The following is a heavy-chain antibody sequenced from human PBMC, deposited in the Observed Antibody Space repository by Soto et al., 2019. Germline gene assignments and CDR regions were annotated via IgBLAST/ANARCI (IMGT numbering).Heavy chain of an antibody. V-gene: IGHV3-23*01. D-gene: IGHD2-2*01. CDR1: GFTFSSYA. Sequence: EVQLLESGGGLVQPGGSLRLSCAASGFTFSSYAMSWVRQAPGKGLEWVSGISGSGGSTYYADSVKGRFTISRHNSQNTLFMQMNILRAEDTAVYFCAKDNGDIVVLQVPGPFDYWGHGTLVTVSS. J-gene: IGHJ4*01. CDR2: ISGSGGST. CDR3: AKDNGDIVVLQVPGPFDY.